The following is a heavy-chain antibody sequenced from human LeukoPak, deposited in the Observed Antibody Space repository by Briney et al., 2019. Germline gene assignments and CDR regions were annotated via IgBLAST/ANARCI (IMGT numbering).Heavy chain of an antibody. D-gene: IGHD6-13*01. J-gene: IGHJ4*02. Sequence: GGPLRLSCAASGFTFSSYAMSWVRQAPGKGLEWVSAISGSGGSTYYADSVKGRFTISRDNSKNTLYLQMNSLRAEDTAVYYCAKGIAAAEYYFDYWGQGTLVTVSS. CDR1: GFTFSSYA. CDR2: ISGSGGST. CDR3: AKGIAAAEYYFDY. V-gene: IGHV3-23*01.